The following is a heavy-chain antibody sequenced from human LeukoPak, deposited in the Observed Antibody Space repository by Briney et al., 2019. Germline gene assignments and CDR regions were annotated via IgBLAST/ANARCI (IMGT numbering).Heavy chain of an antibody. CDR2: ISWNSGSI. CDR3: AKDAHYYYYYGMDV. Sequence: PGGSLRLSCAASGFTFDDYAMHWVRQAPGKGLEWVSGISWNSGSIGYADSVEGRFTISRDNAKNSLYLQMNSLRAEDTALYYCAKDAHYYYYYGMDVWGQGTTVTVSS. CDR1: GFTFDDYA. J-gene: IGHJ6*02. V-gene: IGHV3-9*01.